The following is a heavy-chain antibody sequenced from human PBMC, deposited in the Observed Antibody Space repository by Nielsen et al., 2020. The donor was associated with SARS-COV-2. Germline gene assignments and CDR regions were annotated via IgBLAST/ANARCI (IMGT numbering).Heavy chain of an antibody. CDR1: GATINDYY. D-gene: IGHD3-10*01. Sequence: SETLSLTFSVSGATINDYYWSWIRQPPGKGLEWIGYIYEIAIANYNPSLKSRVNISVDTSKNQFSLMLSSVTAADTAVYYCARGFLLVWFVDPSNCYFDFWGPGTLVTVSS. CDR2: IYEIAIA. CDR3: ARGFLLVWFVDPSNCYFDF. V-gene: IGHV4-59*01. J-gene: IGHJ4*02.